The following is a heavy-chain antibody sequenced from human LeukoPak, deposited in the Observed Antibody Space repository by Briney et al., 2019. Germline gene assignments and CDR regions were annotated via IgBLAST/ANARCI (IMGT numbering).Heavy chain of an antibody. Sequence: PSETLSLTCTVSGGSISSYYWSWIRQPPGKGLEWIGYIYYSGSTNYNPSLKSRVTISINTSKNQFSLKLTPVTAADTAVYYCARAGGSGLIDYWGQGTLVTVSS. D-gene: IGHD6-19*01. CDR2: IYYSGST. CDR1: GGSISSYY. J-gene: IGHJ4*02. V-gene: IGHV4-59*12. CDR3: ARAGGSGLIDY.